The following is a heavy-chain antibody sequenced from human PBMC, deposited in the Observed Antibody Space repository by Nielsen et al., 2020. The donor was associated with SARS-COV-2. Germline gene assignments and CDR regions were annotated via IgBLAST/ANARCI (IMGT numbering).Heavy chain of an antibody. J-gene: IGHJ5*01. CDR3: ARGQSGLAWFDS. Sequence: GSLRLSCTVSGYSISSGYYWGWIRPPPGKGLEWIGSIYHSGSTYYNPSLKSRVTMSVDTSKNQFSLRLSSVTAADTAVYYCARGQSGLAWFDSWGQGTLVTVSS. V-gene: IGHV4-38-2*02. D-gene: IGHD3-10*01. CDR1: GYSISSGYY. CDR2: IYHSGST.